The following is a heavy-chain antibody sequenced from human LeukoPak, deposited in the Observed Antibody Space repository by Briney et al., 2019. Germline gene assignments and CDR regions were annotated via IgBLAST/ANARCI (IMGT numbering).Heavy chain of an antibody. CDR1: GFTFSTYR. J-gene: IGHJ6*03. V-gene: IGHV3-7*01. CDR2: IKQDGSEK. CDR3: TRVEETATTAAIIRKYSYYYYYMDV. Sequence: GGSLRLSCAGSGFTFSTYRMSWVRQAPGKWLEWVANIKQDGSEKHYVDSVKGRFTISRDNAKNSLYLQMSSLRAEDTAVYYCTRVEETATTAAIIRKYSYYYYYMDVWGKGNTVTVSS. D-gene: IGHD4-11*01.